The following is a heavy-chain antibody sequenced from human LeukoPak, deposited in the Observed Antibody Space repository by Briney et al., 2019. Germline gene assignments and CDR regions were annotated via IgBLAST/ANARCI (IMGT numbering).Heavy chain of an antibody. CDR1: GFTFSSYW. D-gene: IGHD3-22*01. V-gene: IGHV3-74*01. J-gene: IGHJ4*02. CDR2: INSDGSST. Sequence: GGSLRLSCAAPGFTFSSYWMHWVRQAPGKGLVWVSRINSDGSSTSYADSVKGRFTISRDNAKNTLYLQMNSLRAEDTAVYYCARLSYYYDSSGYYNYWGQGTLVTVSS. CDR3: ARLSYYYDSSGYYNY.